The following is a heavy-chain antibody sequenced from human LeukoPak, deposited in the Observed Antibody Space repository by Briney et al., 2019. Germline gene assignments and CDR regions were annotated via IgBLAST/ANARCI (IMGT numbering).Heavy chain of an antibody. CDR3: ARGGLTYSYDSTGYYLDY. V-gene: IGHV4-59*08. D-gene: IGHD3-22*01. CDR2: IYYSGSS. Sequence: PSETLSLTCTVSGGSISSNYWSWIRQPPEKGLEWIGYIYYSGSSNYNPSLKSRVTISVDTSMNQFSLKLSSVTAADTAVYYCARGGLTYSYDSTGYYLDYWGQGALVTVSS. CDR1: GGSISSNY. J-gene: IGHJ4*02.